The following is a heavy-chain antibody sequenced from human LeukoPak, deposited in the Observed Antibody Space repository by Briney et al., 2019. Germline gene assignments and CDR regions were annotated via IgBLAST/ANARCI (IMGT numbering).Heavy chain of an antibody. Sequence: PSQTLSLTCTVSGGSISSGSYYWNWIRQPAGKGLEWIGRIYTSGSTNYNPSLKSRVTISVDTSKNQFSLKLSSVTAADTAVYYCARGRPRRFWSGYFDYWGQGTLVTVSS. V-gene: IGHV4-61*02. D-gene: IGHD3-3*01. CDR3: ARGRPRRFWSGYFDY. CDR1: GGSISSGSYY. J-gene: IGHJ4*02. CDR2: IYTSGST.